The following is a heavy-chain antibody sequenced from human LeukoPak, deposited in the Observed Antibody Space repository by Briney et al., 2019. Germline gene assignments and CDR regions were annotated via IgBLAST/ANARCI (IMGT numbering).Heavy chain of an antibody. J-gene: IGHJ4*02. Sequence: PSETLSLTCAVYGGSFSGYYWSWIRQPPGKGLEWIGEINHSGSTNYNPSLKSRVTISVDTSKNQFSLKLSSVTAADTTVYYCARTAVAGTEAVDYWGQGTLVTVSS. CDR2: INHSGST. V-gene: IGHV4-34*01. CDR3: ARTAVAGTEAVDY. CDR1: GGSFSGYY. D-gene: IGHD6-19*01.